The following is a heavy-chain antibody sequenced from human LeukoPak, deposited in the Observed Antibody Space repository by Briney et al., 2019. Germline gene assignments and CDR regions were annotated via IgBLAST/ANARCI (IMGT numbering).Heavy chain of an antibody. CDR2: ISAYNGHS. Sequence: ASVKVSCKASGYTFSNFGISWVRQGPGQGLEWMGWISAYNGHSNYAQKFQGRVTMTTDTSTSIAYMELRSLRSDDTAVYYCARDLGSGDLRNANSVDWFDPWGQGTLVIVSS. CDR3: ARDLGSGDLRNANSVDWFDP. J-gene: IGHJ5*02. V-gene: IGHV1-18*01. D-gene: IGHD4/OR15-4a*01. CDR1: GYTFSNFG.